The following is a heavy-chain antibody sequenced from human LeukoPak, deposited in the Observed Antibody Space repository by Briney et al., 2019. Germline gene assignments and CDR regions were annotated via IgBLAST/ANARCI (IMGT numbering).Heavy chain of an antibody. D-gene: IGHD2-8*01. J-gene: IGHJ5*02. V-gene: IGHV4-34*01. Sequence: SETLSLTCAVYGESLNGHYRSWIRQPPGEGLEWIGEGSDRGGTKFNPSLKSRASILADTSKNQFTLKLTSVTAADTAVYYCAKNGQSGFSFDPWGQGTLVTVSS. CDR1: GESLNGHY. CDR2: GSDRGGT. CDR3: AKNGQSGFSFDP.